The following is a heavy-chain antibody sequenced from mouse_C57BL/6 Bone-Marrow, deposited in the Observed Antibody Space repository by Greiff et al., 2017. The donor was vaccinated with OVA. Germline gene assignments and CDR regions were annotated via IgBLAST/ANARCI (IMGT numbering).Heavy chain of an antibody. Sequence: QVQLQQPGAELVMPGASVKLSCKASGYTFTSYWMHWVKQRPGQGLEWIGEIDPSDSYTNYNQKFKGKSTLTVDKSSSTAYMQLSSLTSEDSAVYDCAREGGNYGFAYWGQGTLVTVSA. V-gene: IGHV1-69*01. CDR1: GYTFTSYW. CDR2: IDPSDSYT. J-gene: IGHJ3*01. D-gene: IGHD2-1*01. CDR3: AREGGNYGFAY.